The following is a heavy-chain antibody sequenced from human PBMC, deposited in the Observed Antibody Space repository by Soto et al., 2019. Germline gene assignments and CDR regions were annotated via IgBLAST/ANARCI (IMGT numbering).Heavy chain of an antibody. Sequence: GGSPRLSCAASGFTFSSYGVHWVRQAPGKGLEWVAVIWYDGSNKYYADSVKGRFTISRDNSKNTLYLQMNSLRAEDTAVYYCARDRRGYEGGETDYWGQGALVTVSS. V-gene: IGHV3-33*01. J-gene: IGHJ4*02. CDR1: GFTFSSYG. CDR2: IWYDGSNK. D-gene: IGHD2-2*01. CDR3: ARDRRGYEGGETDY.